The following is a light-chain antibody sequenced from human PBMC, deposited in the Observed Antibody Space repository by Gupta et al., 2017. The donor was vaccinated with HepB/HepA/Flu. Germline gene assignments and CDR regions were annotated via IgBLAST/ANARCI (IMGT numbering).Light chain of an antibody. J-gene: IGKJ5*01. CDR1: QSVSSSY. V-gene: IGKV3-20*01. CDR3: QQDVSSPVT. Sequence: IVLTQSPGTLSLSPGERATLSCRASQSVSSSYLAWYQQKPGQAPRLLIYDASSRAIGIPDRFSGSGSGTEFTLTISRREPEDFAVYYCQQDVSSPVTFGQGTQVEIE. CDR2: DAS.